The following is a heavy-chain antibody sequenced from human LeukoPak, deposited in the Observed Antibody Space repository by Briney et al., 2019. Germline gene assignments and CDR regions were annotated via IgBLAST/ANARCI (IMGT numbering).Heavy chain of an antibody. CDR2: IYYSGST. CDR1: GGSISSSSYY. Sequence: PSETLSLTCTVSGGSISSSSYYWGWIRQPPGKGLEWIGSIYYSGSTYYNPSLKSRVTISVDTSKNQFSLKLSSVTAADTAVYYCARDSHQLLFFVVHDALDIWGQGTMVTVSS. CDR3: ARDSHQLLFFVVHDALDI. J-gene: IGHJ3*02. V-gene: IGHV4-39*07. D-gene: IGHD2-2*01.